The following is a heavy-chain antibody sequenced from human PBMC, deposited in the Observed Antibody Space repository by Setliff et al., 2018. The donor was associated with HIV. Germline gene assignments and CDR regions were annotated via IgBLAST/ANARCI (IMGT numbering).Heavy chain of an antibody. CDR1: DYTFTGYF. CDR3: ARGAYYYDSSGYPRDPFDI. J-gene: IGHJ3*02. V-gene: IGHV1-2*02. Sequence: ASVKVSCTASDYTFTGYFLNWVRQAPGQGLEWMGWINPNSGGTNYAQKFQGRVTMTRDTSTSTAYMELSRLRSDDTAVYYCARGAYYYDSSGYPRDPFDIWGQGTRVPSPQ. D-gene: IGHD3-22*01. CDR2: INPNSGGT.